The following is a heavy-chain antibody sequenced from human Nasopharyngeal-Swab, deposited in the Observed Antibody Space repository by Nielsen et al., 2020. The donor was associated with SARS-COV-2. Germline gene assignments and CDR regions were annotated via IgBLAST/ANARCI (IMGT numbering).Heavy chain of an antibody. CDR3: AGETTLTYYFDY. D-gene: IGHD4-17*01. V-gene: IGHV4-59*01. J-gene: IGHJ4*02. Sequence: SETLSLTCTVSGGSISSYYWSWIWQPPGKGLEWIGYIYYSGSTNYNPSLKSRVTISVDTSKNQFSLKLSSVTAADTAVYYCAGETTLTYYFDYWGQGTLVTVSS. CDR2: IYYSGST. CDR1: GGSISSYY.